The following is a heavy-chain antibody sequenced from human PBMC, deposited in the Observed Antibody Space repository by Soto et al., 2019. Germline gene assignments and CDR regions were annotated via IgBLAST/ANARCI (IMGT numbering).Heavy chain of an antibody. CDR3: ARSDTGTSYYYGMDV. D-gene: IGHD1-1*01. CDR2: IYYSGST. Sequence: ETLSLTCTVSGGSVSSGSYYWSWIRQPPGKGLEWIGYIYYSGSTNYNPSLKSRVTISVDTSKNQFSLKLSSVTAADTAVYYCARSDTGTSYYYGMDVWGQGTTVTVSS. J-gene: IGHJ6*02. V-gene: IGHV4-61*01. CDR1: GGSVSSGSYY.